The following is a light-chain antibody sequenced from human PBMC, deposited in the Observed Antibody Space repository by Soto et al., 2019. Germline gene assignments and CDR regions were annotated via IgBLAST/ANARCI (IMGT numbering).Light chain of an antibody. Sequence: VMTQSPATLSVSPGDRATLSCRASQSVDTNVAWYQQKPGQAPRLLVHGASTMATGVPARFTGIVSGTDFTLTISGLQSDDFAVYYCQQYYNWPPYTFGQGTKLQIK. J-gene: IGKJ2*01. CDR3: QQYYNWPPYT. V-gene: IGKV3-15*01. CDR2: GAS. CDR1: QSVDTN.